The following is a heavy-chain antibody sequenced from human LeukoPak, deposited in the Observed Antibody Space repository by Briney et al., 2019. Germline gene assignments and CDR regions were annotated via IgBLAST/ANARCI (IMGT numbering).Heavy chain of an antibody. D-gene: IGHD2-2*01. CDR1: GYTFTSYD. Sequence: ASVKVSCKASGYTFTSYDINWVRQATGQGLDWLGWMNPNSGGTNYAQKFQGWVTMTRDTSISTAYMELSRLTSDDTAVYYCASGGSSTSLNYFDYWGQGSRVTVSS. J-gene: IGHJ4*02. CDR3: ASGGSSTSLNYFDY. CDR2: MNPNSGGT. V-gene: IGHV1-2*04.